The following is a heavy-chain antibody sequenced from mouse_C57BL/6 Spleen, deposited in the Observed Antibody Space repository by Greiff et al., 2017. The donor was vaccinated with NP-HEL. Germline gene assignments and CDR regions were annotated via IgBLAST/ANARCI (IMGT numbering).Heavy chain of an antibody. CDR2: ISSGGSYT. CDR1: GFTFSSYG. J-gene: IGHJ3*01. Sequence: EVKVVESGGDLVKPGGSLKLSCAASGFTFSSYGMSWVRQTPDKRLEWVATISSGGSYTYYPDSVKGRFTISRDNAKNTLYLQMSSLKSEDTAMYYCARHKDYYGSLATFAYWGQGTLVTVSA. V-gene: IGHV5-6*01. D-gene: IGHD1-1*01. CDR3: ARHKDYYGSLATFAY.